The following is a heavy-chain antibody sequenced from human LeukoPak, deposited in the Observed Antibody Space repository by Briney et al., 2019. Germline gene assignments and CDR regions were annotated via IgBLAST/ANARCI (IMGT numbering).Heavy chain of an antibody. D-gene: IGHD3-22*01. V-gene: IGHV3-66*01. CDR1: GFTFSSFA. CDR3: ASRYDSSGYYAPDAFDI. Sequence: GGSLRLSCAASGFTFSSFAMSWVRQAPGKGLEWVSVIYSGGSTYYADSVKGRFTISRDNSKNTLYLQMNSLRAEDTAVYYCASRYDSSGYYAPDAFDIWGQGTMVTVSS. J-gene: IGHJ3*02. CDR2: IYSGGST.